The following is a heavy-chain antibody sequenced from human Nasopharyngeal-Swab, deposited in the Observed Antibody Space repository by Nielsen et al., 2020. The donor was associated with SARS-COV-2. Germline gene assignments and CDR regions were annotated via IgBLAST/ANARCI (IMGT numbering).Heavy chain of an antibody. CDR3: ARDKSGLLWFGELSP. Sequence: GGSLRLSCAASGFTFSSYSMNWVRQAPGKGLEWVSYISSSSYIYYADSVKGRFTISRDNAKNSLYLQMNSLRAEDTAVYYCARDKSGLLWFGELSPWGQGTLVTVSS. CDR1: GFTFSSYS. J-gene: IGHJ5*02. D-gene: IGHD3-10*01. V-gene: IGHV3-21*05. CDR2: ISSSSYI.